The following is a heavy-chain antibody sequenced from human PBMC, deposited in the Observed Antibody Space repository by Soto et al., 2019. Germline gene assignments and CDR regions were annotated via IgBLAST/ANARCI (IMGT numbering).Heavy chain of an antibody. V-gene: IGHV3-7*03. CDR3: TTEEWYYFPS. D-gene: IGHD3-3*01. Sequence: GGSLRLSCAASGFTFSVQWVSWVRQAPGKGLEWVATINQDVSERYYVDSVKGRFSISRDSAKNSLYLQMNSLRAEDTAVYYCTTEEWYYFPSWGQGTLVTVSS. CDR2: INQDVSER. J-gene: IGHJ4*02. CDR1: GFTFSVQW.